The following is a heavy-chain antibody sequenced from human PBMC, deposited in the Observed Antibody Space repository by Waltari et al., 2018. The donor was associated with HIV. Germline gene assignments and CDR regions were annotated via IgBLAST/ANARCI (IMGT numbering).Heavy chain of an antibody. D-gene: IGHD3-3*01. Sequence: QVQLQESGPGLVKPSQTLSLTCTVSGGSISSGSYYWSWIRQPAGKGLELIGRIYTSGTTNSNPSLKSRVTISVDTSKNQFSLKLRSVTAADTAVYYCARAYYDFWSGTGSSGNWFDPWGQGTLVTVSS. CDR2: IYTSGTT. CDR1: GGSISSGSYY. CDR3: ARAYYDFWSGTGSSGNWFDP. V-gene: IGHV4-61*02. J-gene: IGHJ5*02.